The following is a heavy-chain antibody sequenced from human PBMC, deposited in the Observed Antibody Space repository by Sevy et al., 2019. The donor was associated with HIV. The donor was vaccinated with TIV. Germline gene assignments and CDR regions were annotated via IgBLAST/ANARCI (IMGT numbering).Heavy chain of an antibody. CDR3: AKEAGATNYYFDC. D-gene: IGHD1-26*01. J-gene: IGHJ4*02. CDR1: GFTFDDYA. CDR2: ISWHSGRI. Sequence: GGSLRLSCAASGFTFDDYAMHWVRQAPGKGLEWVSGISWHSGRIGYADSVQGRFTISRDNAKNSLYLQMNSLRAEDTALYYCAKEAGATNYYFDCWGQGPLVTVSS. V-gene: IGHV3-9*01.